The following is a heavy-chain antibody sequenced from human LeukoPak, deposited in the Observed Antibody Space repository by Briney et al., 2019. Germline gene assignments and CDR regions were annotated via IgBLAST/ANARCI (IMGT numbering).Heavy chain of an antibody. CDR1: GGTFSSYA. V-gene: IGHV1-69*05. CDR2: IIPIFGTA. Sequence: SVEVSCKASGGTFSSYAISWVRQAPGQGREWMGGIIPIFGTANYAQKFQGRVTITTDESTSTAYMELSSLRSEDTAVYYCARETPGGITGTTLGYWGQGTLVTVSS. CDR3: ARETPGGITGTTLGY. D-gene: IGHD1-20*01. J-gene: IGHJ4*02.